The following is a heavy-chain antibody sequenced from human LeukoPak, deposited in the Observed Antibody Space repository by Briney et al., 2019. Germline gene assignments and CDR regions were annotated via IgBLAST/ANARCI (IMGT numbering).Heavy chain of an antibody. CDR3: ARGGYYDFWPLDV. CDR1: GYTFTSYD. V-gene: IGHV1-2*02. CDR2: MNPNSGGT. D-gene: IGHD3-3*01. Sequence: ASVKVSCKASGYTFTSYDINWVRQATGQGLEWMGWMNPNSGGTNYAQKFQGRVTMTRDTSISTAYMELSRLRSDDTAVYYCARGGYYDFWPLDVWGQGTTVTVSS. J-gene: IGHJ6*02.